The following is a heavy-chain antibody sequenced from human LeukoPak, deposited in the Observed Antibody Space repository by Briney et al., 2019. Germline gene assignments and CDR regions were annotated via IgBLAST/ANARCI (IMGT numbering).Heavy chain of an antibody. D-gene: IGHD1-26*01. CDR1: GFTFSSYE. Sequence: PGGSLRRSCAASGFTFSSYEMNWARQAPGKGLEWVSYISSGGSTIYYADSVKGRFTISRDNSKNSLYLQMNSLRAEDTAVYYCARDKVGATYYFDYWGQGTLVTVSS. CDR3: ARDKVGATYYFDY. J-gene: IGHJ4*02. V-gene: IGHV3-48*03. CDR2: ISSGGSTI.